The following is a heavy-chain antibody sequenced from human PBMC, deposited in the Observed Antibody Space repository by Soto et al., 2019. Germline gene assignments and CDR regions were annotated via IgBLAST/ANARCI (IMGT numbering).Heavy chain of an antibody. Sequence: SETLSLTCTVSGGSINDYYWNWIRKPPGKGLEWLGYIYYSGSTNYSPALKSRVTISVDTSKNQFSLKVNSVTAADTAVYYCARGVPNPGYSSSWYENWFDPWGQGAPVTVSS. CDR3: ARGVPNPGYSSSWYENWFDP. CDR1: GGSINDYY. V-gene: IGHV4-59*01. D-gene: IGHD6-13*01. J-gene: IGHJ5*02. CDR2: IYYSGST.